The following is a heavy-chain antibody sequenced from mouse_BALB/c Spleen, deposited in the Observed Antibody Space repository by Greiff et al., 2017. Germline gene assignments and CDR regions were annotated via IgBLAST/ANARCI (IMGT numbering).Heavy chain of an antibody. CDR2: ISSGSSTI. CDR1: GFTFSSFG. V-gene: IGHV5-17*02. CDR3: ARRGLGGVFDY. D-gene: IGHD3-3*01. Sequence: EVHLVESGGGLVQPGGSLKLSCAASGFTFSSFGLHWVRQDPEKGREWFAYISSGSSTIYYADTVKGRFTISRDNPKNTLFLQMTSLRSEDTAMYCCARRGLGGVFDYWGQGTTLTVSA. J-gene: IGHJ2*01.